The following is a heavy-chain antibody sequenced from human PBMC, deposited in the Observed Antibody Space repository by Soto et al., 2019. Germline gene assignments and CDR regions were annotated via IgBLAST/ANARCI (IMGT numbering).Heavy chain of an antibody. Sequence: QVHLVQSGAEVKKPGASVKVSCKASGYPFTGYYIHWVRQAPGQGPEWMGWINPNSGATNYAQKFQGWVTMTRDTSISTAYMELNRLRSDDTAVYYCARDSYYYDSSAYLGWFDPWGQGTLVTVSS. CDR2: INPNSGAT. CDR3: ARDSYYYDSSAYLGWFDP. CDR1: GYPFTGYY. V-gene: IGHV1-2*04. J-gene: IGHJ5*02. D-gene: IGHD3-22*01.